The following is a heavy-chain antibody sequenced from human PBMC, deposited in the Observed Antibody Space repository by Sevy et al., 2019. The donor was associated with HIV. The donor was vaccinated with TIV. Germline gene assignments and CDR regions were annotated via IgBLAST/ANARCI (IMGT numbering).Heavy chain of an antibody. CDR1: GDSISKNY. J-gene: IGHJ4*02. CDR3: ARVIYSGGGGFYFDY. V-gene: IGHV4-59*01. Sequence: SETLSLTCTVSGDSISKNYWGWIRQPPGKGLEWIAFIYNTGSTNKNPSPRSRATMPMDTSKNQFSLRLSSVTTADTDGYCCARVIYSGGGGFYFDYWGQGTLVTVSS. CDR2: IYNTGST. D-gene: IGHD2-15*01.